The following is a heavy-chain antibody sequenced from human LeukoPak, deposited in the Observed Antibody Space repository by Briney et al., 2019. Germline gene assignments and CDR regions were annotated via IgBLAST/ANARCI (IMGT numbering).Heavy chain of an antibody. CDR2: INQDGNEK. CDR1: GFNFNSHW. Sequence: PGGSLRLASEGSGFNFNSHWISWVRQAPGKGPEWVTNINQDGNEKYYAGSVKGRFTVSGDNVKKSVYLQMDNVRADDTGVYYCARDANLRGYNSWFDRWRQGRLPAVCS. J-gene: IGHJ5*02. V-gene: IGHV3-7*01. CDR3: ARDANLRGYNSWFDR. D-gene: IGHD1-1*01.